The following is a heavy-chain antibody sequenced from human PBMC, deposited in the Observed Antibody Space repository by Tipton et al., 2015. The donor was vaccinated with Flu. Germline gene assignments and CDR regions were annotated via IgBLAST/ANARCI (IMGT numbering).Heavy chain of an antibody. CDR3: ARSGDVQYGDNSVGYFDN. J-gene: IGHJ4*02. V-gene: IGHV4-59*01. Sequence: LRLSCTVSGGSIRSCYWSWIRQPPGKGLEWISYTFDSGTTHYNPSLKSRLSISVDTSKNQFSLEMNSVTAADTAVYFCARSGDVQYGDNSVGYFDNWGQGTLVSVSS. CDR1: GGSIRSCY. CDR2: TFDSGTT. D-gene: IGHD4-23*01.